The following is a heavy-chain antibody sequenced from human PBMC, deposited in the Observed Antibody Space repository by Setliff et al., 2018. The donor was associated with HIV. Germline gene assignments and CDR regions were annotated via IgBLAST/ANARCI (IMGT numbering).Heavy chain of an antibody. J-gene: IGHJ5*02. D-gene: IGHD6-19*01. CDR1: GYTFTNYY. CDR2: ITPNGGSA. CDR3: TRSSSDWIQVRFDP. V-gene: IGHV1-46*01. Sequence: ASVKVSCKTSGYTFTNYYVHWVRQAPGQGLEWMGVITPNGGSANYAQKFQGRAPTPSDTSTSTVYMELRSLRSDDTAVYFCTRSSSDWIQVRFDPWGQGTLVTVSS.